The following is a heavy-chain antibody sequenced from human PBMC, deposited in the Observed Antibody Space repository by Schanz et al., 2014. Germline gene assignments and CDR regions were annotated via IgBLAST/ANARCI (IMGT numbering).Heavy chain of an antibody. V-gene: IGHV3-23*01. D-gene: IGHD3-10*01. Sequence: EVHLLESGGGLVPPGGSLRLSCAASTSIFNHAWMSWVRQAPGKGLEWVSAISGSGGSTYYADSVKGRFTISRDNSKNTLYLQMNSLRAEDTAVYYCARIGGSVFDHWGQGTLVTVSS. CDR3: ARIGGSVFDH. J-gene: IGHJ4*02. CDR1: TSIFNHAW. CDR2: ISGSGGST.